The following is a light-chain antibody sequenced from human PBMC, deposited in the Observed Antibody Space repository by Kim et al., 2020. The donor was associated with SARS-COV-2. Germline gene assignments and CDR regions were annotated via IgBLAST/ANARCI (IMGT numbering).Light chain of an antibody. Sequence: ALVGDRVTITCRASQGISSYLAWYQQKPGKAPKLLIYGASTLQSGVSSRFSGSGSGTDLTLTISSLQPEDSATYYCQQLDSYPLTFGGGTKVDIK. CDR2: GAS. V-gene: IGKV1-9*01. J-gene: IGKJ4*01. CDR1: QGISSY. CDR3: QQLDSYPLT.